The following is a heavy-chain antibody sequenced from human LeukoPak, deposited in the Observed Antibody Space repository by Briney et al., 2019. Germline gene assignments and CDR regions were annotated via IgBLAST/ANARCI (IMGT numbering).Heavy chain of an antibody. CDR1: GFTFSIYS. V-gene: IGHV3-21*01. CDR3: ASSIVAGHGEVRGGY. J-gene: IGHJ4*02. D-gene: IGHD3-10*01. CDR2: ISSSSSYI. Sequence: PGGSLRLSCAASGFTFSIYSMNCVRQAPGKGLECVSSISSSSSYIYYADPVKGRLTISRDNAKNSLYLQMNSLRAEDTAVYYCASSIVAGHGEVRGGYWGQGTLVTVSS.